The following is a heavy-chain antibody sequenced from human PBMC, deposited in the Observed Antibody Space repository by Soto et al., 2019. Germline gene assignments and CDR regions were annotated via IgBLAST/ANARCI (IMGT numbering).Heavy chain of an antibody. D-gene: IGHD5-18*01. CDR1: GYTFTSYG. CDR2: ISAYNGNT. V-gene: IGHV1-18*01. Sequence: ASVKVSCKASGYTFTSYGISWVRQAPGQGLEWMGWISAYNGNTNYAQKLQGRVTMTTDTSTSTAYMELRSLRSDDTAVYYCARDQGGCSYGYGGWFDPWGRGTLVTVSS. J-gene: IGHJ5*02. CDR3: ARDQGGCSYGYGGWFDP.